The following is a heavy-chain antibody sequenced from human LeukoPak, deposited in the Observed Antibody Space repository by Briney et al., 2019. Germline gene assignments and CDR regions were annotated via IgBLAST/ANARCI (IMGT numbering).Heavy chain of an antibody. CDR3: ARLQLCGSGSYYEYYYYGMDV. CDR1: GYTFTSYA. V-gene: IGHV1-3*01. CDR2: INAGNGNT. Sequence: ASVKASCKASGYTFTSYAMHWVRQAPGQRLEWMGWINAGNGNTKYSQKFQGRVTITRDTSASTAYMELSSLRSEDTAVYYCARLQLCGSGSYYEYYYYGMDVWGQGTTVTVSS. D-gene: IGHD3-10*01. J-gene: IGHJ6*02.